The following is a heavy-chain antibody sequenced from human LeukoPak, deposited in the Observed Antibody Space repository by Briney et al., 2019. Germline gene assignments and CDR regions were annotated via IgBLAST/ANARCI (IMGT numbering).Heavy chain of an antibody. CDR1: GLTFSSHW. V-gene: IGHV3-74*01. D-gene: IGHD3-10*01. Sequence: GSLRLSCAASGLTFSSHWMHWVRQAPGKGLVWVSRITNDGSSTTYADSVKGRFTISRDNAKNMLYLQVNSLRAEDTAVYYCVKVRSGSGSQYFDYWGQGTLVTVSS. J-gene: IGHJ4*02. CDR2: ITNDGSST. CDR3: VKVRSGSGSQYFDY.